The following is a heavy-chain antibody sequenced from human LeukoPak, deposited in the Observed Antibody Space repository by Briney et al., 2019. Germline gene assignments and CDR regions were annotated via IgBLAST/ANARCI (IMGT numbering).Heavy chain of an antibody. CDR1: GFTFSTYW. D-gene: IGHD3-16*01. CDR2: INRDGSST. V-gene: IGHV3-74*01. Sequence: PGGSLRLSCAASGFTFSTYWMHWVRQAPGKGLVWVSRINRDGSSTSYADSVKGRFTISRDNAKNTLYLQMNSLRAEDTAVYYCTRDVGGALDHWGQGTLVTVSS. J-gene: IGHJ4*02. CDR3: TRDVGGALDH.